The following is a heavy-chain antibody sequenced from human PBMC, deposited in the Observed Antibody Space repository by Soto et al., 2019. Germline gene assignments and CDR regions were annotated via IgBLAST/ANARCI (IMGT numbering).Heavy chain of an antibody. CDR2: ISYDGSNK. Sequence: QVQLVESGGGVVQPGRSLRLSCAASGFTFSSNGMHWVRQAPGKGLEWVAVISYDGSNKYYADSVKGRFTTSRDNSKNTVYLQMNSLRAEDTAMYYCAKDRSSSWTFDYWGQGTLVTVSS. V-gene: IGHV3-30*18. D-gene: IGHD6-13*01. J-gene: IGHJ4*02. CDR1: GFTFSSNG. CDR3: AKDRSSSWTFDY.